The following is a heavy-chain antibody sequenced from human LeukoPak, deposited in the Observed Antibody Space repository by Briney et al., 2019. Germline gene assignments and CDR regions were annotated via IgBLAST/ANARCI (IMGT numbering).Heavy chain of an antibody. CDR1: GFTFSSYW. V-gene: IGHV3-7*01. J-gene: IGHJ4*02. CDR2: IKQDGSEK. D-gene: IGHD3-22*01. CDR3: ARDGDTSGYSD. Sequence: GGSLRLSCAASGFTFSSYWMSWVRQAPGKGLEWVANIKQDGSEKYYLDSVKGRLTISRDNAKNSLSLQMNSLRAEDTAVYYCARDGDTSGYSDWGQGTLVTVSS.